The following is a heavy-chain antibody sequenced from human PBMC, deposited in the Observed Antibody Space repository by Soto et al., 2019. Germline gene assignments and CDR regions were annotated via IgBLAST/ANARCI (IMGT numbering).Heavy chain of an antibody. CDR3: ARDNWNYGAFDY. CDR2: IWYDGSNK. Sequence: QVQLVESGGGVVQPGRSLRLSCAASGSTFSSYGMHWVRQAPGKGLEWVAVIWYDGSNKYYADSVKGRFTISRDNSKNTLYLQMNSLRAEDTAVYYCARDNWNYGAFDYWGQGTLVTVSS. V-gene: IGHV3-33*01. J-gene: IGHJ4*02. D-gene: IGHD1-7*01. CDR1: GSTFSSYG.